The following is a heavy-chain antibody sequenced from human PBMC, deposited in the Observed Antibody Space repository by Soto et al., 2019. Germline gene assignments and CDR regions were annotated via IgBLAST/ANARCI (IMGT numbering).Heavy chain of an antibody. Sequence: QVQLQESGPGLVKPSQTLSLTCTVSGGSISSGAYYWSWIRQPQGKVLEWIGYIYYSGSTYYNPSLKSRVTISVDTSQNQFSLKLSYVTASDTAVYYCDRAPASFYGMDVGGQGTTVTVAS. CDR1: GGSISSGAYY. J-gene: IGHJ6*02. CDR2: IYYSGST. CDR3: DRAPASFYGMDV. V-gene: IGHV4-30-4*01.